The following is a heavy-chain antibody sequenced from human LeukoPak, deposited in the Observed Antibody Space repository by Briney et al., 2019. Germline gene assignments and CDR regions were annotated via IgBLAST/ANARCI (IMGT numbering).Heavy chain of an antibody. CDR2: ISSSSSYI. CDR3: ARSRTYYYDSSGRDAFDI. J-gene: IGHJ3*02. D-gene: IGHD3-22*01. Sequence: PGGSLRLSCAASGFTFSSYSMTWVRQAPGKGLEWVSSISSSSSYIYYADSVKGRFTISRDNAKNSLYLQMNSLRAEDTAVYYCARSRTYYYDSSGRDAFDIWGQGTMVTVSS. CDR1: GFTFSSYS. V-gene: IGHV3-21*01.